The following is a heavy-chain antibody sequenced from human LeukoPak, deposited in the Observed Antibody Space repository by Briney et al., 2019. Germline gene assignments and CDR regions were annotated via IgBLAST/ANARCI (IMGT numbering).Heavy chain of an antibody. V-gene: IGHV3-23*01. CDR3: AKGDREHCTRVKCHPFEY. CDR1: GFTYANYA. D-gene: IGHD2-8*02. J-gene: IGHJ4*02. Sequence: PGGSLRLSCVASGFTYANYAMNWVRQAPGKRLEWVASITGTGGRGGIYYADSVKGQFTISRDNSKNTLFLQMSSLRAEDTAVYHCAKGDREHCTRVKCHPFEYWGQGTVVT. CDR2: ITGTGGRGGI.